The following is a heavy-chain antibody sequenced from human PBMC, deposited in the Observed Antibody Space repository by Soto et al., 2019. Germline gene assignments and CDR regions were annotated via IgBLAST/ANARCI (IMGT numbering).Heavy chain of an antibody. J-gene: IGHJ6*02. CDR1: GFTFSDAW. D-gene: IGHD6-19*01. V-gene: IGHV3-15*01. CDR3: TTEYSTGWHYYYYGMDV. CDR2: VKSKTNGGAS. Sequence: TGGSLRLSCAASGFTFSDAWMSWVRQAPGKGLEWVGRVKSKTNGGASDYAAPVKGRFTISRDDSKNTLYLQMNSLKTDDTAVYYCTTEYSTGWHYYYYGMDVWGLGTTVTVSS.